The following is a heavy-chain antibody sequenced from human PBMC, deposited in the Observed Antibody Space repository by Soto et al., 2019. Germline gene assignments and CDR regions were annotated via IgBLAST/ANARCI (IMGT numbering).Heavy chain of an antibody. D-gene: IGHD3-3*01. J-gene: IGHJ1*01. CDR1: GGSISSSSYY. V-gene: IGHV4-39*01. Sequence: SETLSLTCTVSGGSISSSSYYWGWIRQPPGKGLEWIGSIYYSGSTYYNPSLKSRVTISVDTSKNQFSLKLSSVTAVDTAVYYCARLGYDFWSGEGTEFQHWGQGTLVTVSS. CDR2: IYYSGST. CDR3: ARLGYDFWSGEGTEFQH.